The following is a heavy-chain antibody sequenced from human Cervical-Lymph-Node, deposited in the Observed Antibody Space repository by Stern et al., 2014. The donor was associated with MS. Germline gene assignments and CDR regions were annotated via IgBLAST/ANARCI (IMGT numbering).Heavy chain of an antibody. CDR2: IRGSGGST. CDR3: AKDIRVAAGRFYFDY. D-gene: IGHD6-25*01. J-gene: IGHJ4*02. CDR1: GFTFSLNA. V-gene: IGHV3-23*04. Sequence: VQLVQSGGDLVQPGGSLRLSCAASGFTFSLNAMSWVRQAPGKGLGWVSSIRGSGGSTYYTDSVKGRFTISRDSSKNTLYLQINSLRAEDTAVYYCAKDIRVAAGRFYFDYWGQGTLVTVSS.